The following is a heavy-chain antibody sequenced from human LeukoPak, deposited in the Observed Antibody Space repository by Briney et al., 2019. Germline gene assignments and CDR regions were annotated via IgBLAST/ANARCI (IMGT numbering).Heavy chain of an antibody. CDR2: IYYSGST. Sequence: SETLSLTCTVSGGSISSYYWSWIRQPPGKGLEWIGYIYYSGSTNYNPSLKSRVTISVDTSKNQISLKLSSVTAADTAVYYCARGKQQLALYYGMDVWGQGTTVTVSS. CDR3: ARGKQQLALYYGMDV. D-gene: IGHD6-13*01. CDR1: GGSISSYY. V-gene: IGHV4-59*01. J-gene: IGHJ6*02.